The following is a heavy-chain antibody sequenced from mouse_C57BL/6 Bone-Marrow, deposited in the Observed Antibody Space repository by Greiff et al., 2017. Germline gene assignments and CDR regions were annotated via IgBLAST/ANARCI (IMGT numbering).Heavy chain of an antibody. CDR2: INPSTGGT. CDR3: AAIPSPYYYGRSWFAY. D-gene: IGHD1-1*01. CDR1: GYSFTGYY. V-gene: IGHV1-42*01. Sequence: EVQGVESGPELVKPGASVKISCKASGYSFTGYYMNWVKQSPEKSLEWIGEINPSTGGTTYNQKFKAKATLTVDKSSSTAYMQLKSLTSEDSAVYYCAAIPSPYYYGRSWFAYWGQGTLVTVSA. J-gene: IGHJ3*01.